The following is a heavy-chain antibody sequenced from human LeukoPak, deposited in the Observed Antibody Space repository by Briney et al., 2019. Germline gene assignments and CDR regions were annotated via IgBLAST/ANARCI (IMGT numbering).Heavy chain of an antibody. Sequence: ASVKVSCKASGYTFTSYDINWVRQATGQGLEWMGWINPNSGGTNYAQKFQGRVTMTRDTSISTAYMELSRLRSDDTAVYYCARELPFDYWCQGTLVTVSS. V-gene: IGHV1-2*02. D-gene: IGHD1-26*01. CDR1: GYTFTSYD. J-gene: IGHJ4*02. CDR2: INPNSGGT. CDR3: ARELPFDY.